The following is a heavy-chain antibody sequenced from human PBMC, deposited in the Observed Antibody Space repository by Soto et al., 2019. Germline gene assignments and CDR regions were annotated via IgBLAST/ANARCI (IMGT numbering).Heavy chain of an antibody. Sequence: PSETLSLTCIVSGSSISPYYWTWMRQPPWKGLEWLGNVYYRGTTNYNPSLKSRITMSVDMSKNYCSLKLTSVTAADTAVYFCARVGGYYGDYPNFDYWGQGVLVTVSS. CDR2: VYYRGTT. D-gene: IGHD4-17*01. V-gene: IGHV4-59*01. CDR3: ARVGGYYGDYPNFDY. CDR1: GSSISPYY. J-gene: IGHJ4*02.